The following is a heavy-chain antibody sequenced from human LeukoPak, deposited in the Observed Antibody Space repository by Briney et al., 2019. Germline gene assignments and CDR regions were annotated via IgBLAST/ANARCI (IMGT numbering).Heavy chain of an antibody. J-gene: IGHJ4*02. D-gene: IGHD1-26*01. V-gene: IGHV1-18*01. CDR2: ISAYNGNT. Sequence: ASVKVSCKASGYNFISYGISWVRQAPGQGLEWMGWISAYNGNTNYAQKYQDRVTMTTDTTTAYMELRSLISDDTAVYYCARDRGGGSYWAYWGQGSLVTVSS. CDR3: ARDRGGGSYWAY. CDR1: GYNFISYG.